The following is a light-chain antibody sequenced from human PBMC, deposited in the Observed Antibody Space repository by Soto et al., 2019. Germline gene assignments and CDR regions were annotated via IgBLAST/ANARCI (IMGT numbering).Light chain of an antibody. Sequence: IVFTQSPATLSSSPGERATLSCRASQTVSNKLAWYQHKPGQAPRLLIYDTSNRATGIPARFSGSGSGTDFTLTISSLEPEDFAVYYCHQRKSWPRTFGQGTKVDIK. CDR1: QTVSNK. V-gene: IGKV3-11*01. CDR3: HQRKSWPRT. CDR2: DTS. J-gene: IGKJ1*01.